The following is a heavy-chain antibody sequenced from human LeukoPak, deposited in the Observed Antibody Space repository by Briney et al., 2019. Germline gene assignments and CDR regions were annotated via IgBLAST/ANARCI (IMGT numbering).Heavy chain of an antibody. J-gene: IGHJ3*02. CDR2: INAGNGNT. CDR3: ARGPPAFYSSGWYGDAFDI. V-gene: IGHV1-3*01. Sequence: GASVKLSCKASGYTFTSYAMHWVRQAPGQRLEWMGWINAGNGNTKYSQKFQGRVTITRDTSASTAYMELSSLRSEDTAVYYCARGPPAFYSSGWYGDAFDIWGQGTMVTVSS. CDR1: GYTFTSYA. D-gene: IGHD6-19*01.